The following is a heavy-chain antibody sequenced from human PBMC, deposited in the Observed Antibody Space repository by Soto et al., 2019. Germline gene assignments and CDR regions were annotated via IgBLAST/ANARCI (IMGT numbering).Heavy chain of an antibody. CDR3: ARVRDYYGSPDVFDY. D-gene: IGHD3-10*01. V-gene: IGHV1-69*13. J-gene: IGHJ4*02. CDR2: IIPIFGTA. CDR1: GGTFSSYA. Sequence: GASLKVSCKASGGTFSSYAISWVRQAPGQGLEWMGGIIPIFGTANYAQKFQGRVTITADESTSTAYMELSSLRSEDTAVYYCARVRDYYGSPDVFDYWGQGTLVTVSS.